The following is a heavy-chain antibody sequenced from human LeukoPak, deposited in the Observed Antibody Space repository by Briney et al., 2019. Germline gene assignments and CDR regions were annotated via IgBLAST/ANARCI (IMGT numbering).Heavy chain of an antibody. CDR1: GFSLSDLS. J-gene: IGHJ6*02. CDR3: ATLHDPPPGYHYHYHGMDV. V-gene: IGHV1-24*01. Sequence: ASVKVSCKVSGFSLSDLSMNWVRQAPGKGLEWMGGFDPEDGELFYAQKFQGRLTMTGDTSTDTVYMELSSLTSEDTAVYYCATLHDPPPGYHYHYHGMDVWGQGTTVIVSS. D-gene: IGHD1-1*01. CDR2: FDPEDGEL.